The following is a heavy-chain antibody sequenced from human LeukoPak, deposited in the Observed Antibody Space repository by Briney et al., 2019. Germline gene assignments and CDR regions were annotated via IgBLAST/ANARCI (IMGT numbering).Heavy chain of an antibody. V-gene: IGHV1-8*01. D-gene: IGHD5-12*01. CDR1: GYTFTSYD. CDR2: MSPDSGYT. J-gene: IGHJ4*02. CDR3: EIYTGYDSF. Sequence: ASVKVSCKASGYTFTSYDINWVRQATGQGLEWMGWMSPDSGYTGYAQTFQGRVTLTRNTSVSTAFMELSGLRSEDTAVYYCEIYTGYDSFWGRGTLVTVSS.